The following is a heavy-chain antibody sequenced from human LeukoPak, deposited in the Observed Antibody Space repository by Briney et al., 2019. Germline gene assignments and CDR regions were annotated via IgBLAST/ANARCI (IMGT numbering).Heavy chain of an antibody. D-gene: IGHD6-13*01. CDR1: GESISSGSHY. CDR2: IYTSGSA. J-gene: IGHJ4*02. Sequence: PSETLSLTCTVSGESISSGSHYWSWIRQPAGKGLEWIGRIYTSGSANYNPSLKSRVTMSVDTSKNQFSLRLSSVTAADTAVYYCARGGDSSSWSVDHWGQGTLVTVSS. V-gene: IGHV4-61*02. CDR3: ARGGDSSSWSVDH.